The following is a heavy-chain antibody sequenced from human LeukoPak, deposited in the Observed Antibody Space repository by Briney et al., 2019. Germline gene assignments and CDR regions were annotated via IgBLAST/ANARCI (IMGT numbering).Heavy chain of an antibody. D-gene: IGHD6-6*01. Sequence: GGSLRLSCVASRFTFSNYWMTWVRQAPGKGLEWVSAISGSGGSTYYADSVKGRFTISRDNSKNTLYLQMNSLRAEDTAVYYCAKQMFRYSSSSEGLSGFDYWGQGTLVTVSS. V-gene: IGHV3-23*01. CDR3: AKQMFRYSSSSEGLSGFDY. CDR2: ISGSGGST. CDR1: RFTFSNYW. J-gene: IGHJ4*02.